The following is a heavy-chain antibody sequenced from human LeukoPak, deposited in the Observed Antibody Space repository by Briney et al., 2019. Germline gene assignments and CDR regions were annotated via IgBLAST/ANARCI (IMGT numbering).Heavy chain of an antibody. V-gene: IGHV3-23*01. CDR1: GFTFSSYS. D-gene: IGHD5-18*01. CDR2: ISGSGGST. Sequence: PGGSLRLSCAASGFTFSSYSMNWVRQAPGKGLEWVSAISGSGGSTYYADSVKGRFTISRDNSKNTLYLQMNSLRAEDTAVYYCAKVSWIQPSYYFDYWGQGTLVTVSS. J-gene: IGHJ4*02. CDR3: AKVSWIQPSYYFDY.